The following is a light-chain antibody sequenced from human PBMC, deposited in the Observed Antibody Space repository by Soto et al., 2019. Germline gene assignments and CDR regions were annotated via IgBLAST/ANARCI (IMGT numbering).Light chain of an antibody. CDR1: QSVSNNY. CDR2: AAS. J-gene: IGKJ3*01. CDR3: QQYGTSPFT. Sequence: EIVLTQSPGTLSLSPGERATISCRASQSVSNNYLAWYQQKPGQAPRLLISAASSRATGIPERFSGSGSGTDFTLTISRLEPEDFAVYYCQQYGTSPFTFGPGTKVDIK. V-gene: IGKV3-20*01.